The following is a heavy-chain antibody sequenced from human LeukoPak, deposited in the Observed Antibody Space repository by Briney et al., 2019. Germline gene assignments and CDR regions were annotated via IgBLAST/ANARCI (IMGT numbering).Heavy chain of an antibody. CDR1: GFTFSSYA. J-gene: IGHJ4*02. D-gene: IGHD6-19*01. CDR2: ISGSDSST. CDR3: AKATDRSGWYSAIDY. Sequence: GGSLRLSCAASGFTFSSYAMHWVRQAPGKGLEWVSTISGSDSSTYYADSVKGRFTISRDNSKNTLFLQMNSLRAEDTAVFYCAKATDRSGWYSAIDYWGQGTLVPVSS. V-gene: IGHV3-23*01.